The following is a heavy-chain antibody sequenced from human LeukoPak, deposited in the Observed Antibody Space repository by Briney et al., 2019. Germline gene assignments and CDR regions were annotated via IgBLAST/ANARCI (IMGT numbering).Heavy chain of an antibody. Sequence: SETLSLTCAVSGYSIRSGYYWGWIRQPPGKGLEWIGSIYHSGSTYYNPSLKSRVTISVDTSKNQFSLKLSSVTAADTAVYYCARSTWIDAFDIWGQGTMVTVSS. CDR2: IYHSGST. CDR3: ARSTWIDAFDI. V-gene: IGHV4-38-2*01. J-gene: IGHJ3*02. CDR1: GYSIRSGYY. D-gene: IGHD5-12*01.